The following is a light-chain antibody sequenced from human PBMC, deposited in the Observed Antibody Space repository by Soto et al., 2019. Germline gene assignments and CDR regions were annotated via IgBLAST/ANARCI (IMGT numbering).Light chain of an antibody. V-gene: IGKV3-15*01. CDR3: QQYNNWPLT. CDR1: QSVKTN. CDR2: GPS. Sequence: EIVMTQSPATLSLSPGERATLSCRASQSVKTNFAWYQQKPGQAPRLLIYGPSSRATGIPARFSGSGSGTELTLTISSLQSEDFAVYYCQQYNNWPLTFGGGTRVEIK. J-gene: IGKJ4*01.